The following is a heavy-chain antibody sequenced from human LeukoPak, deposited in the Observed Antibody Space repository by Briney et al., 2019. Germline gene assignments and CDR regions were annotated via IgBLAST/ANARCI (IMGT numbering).Heavy chain of an antibody. CDR2: IYYTGST. V-gene: IGHV4-59*03. CDR3: AKVKADSGRFYFDC. D-gene: IGHD1-26*01. Sequence: PSETLSLTCIVSGGSISTYYWSWIRQPPGKGLEWIGYIYYTGSTNYNPSLKSRVTISLDTSKNQFSLRLSSVTAGDTAVYYCAKVKADSGRFYFDCWGQGTLVTVSS. CDR1: GGSISTYY. J-gene: IGHJ4*02.